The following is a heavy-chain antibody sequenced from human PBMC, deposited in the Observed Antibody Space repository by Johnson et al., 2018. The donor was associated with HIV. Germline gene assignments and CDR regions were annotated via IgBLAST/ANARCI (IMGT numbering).Heavy chain of an antibody. CDR1: GFTFSSYA. D-gene: IGHD2-15*01. V-gene: IGHV3-7*03. CDR3: ARGLGYCSGGSCHDAFDI. CDR2: IKQDGSEK. J-gene: IGHJ3*02. Sequence: VQLVESGGGVVQPGRSLRLSCAASGFTFSSYAMHWVRQAPGKGLEWVANIKQDGSEKYYVDSVKGRFTISRDNAKNSLYLQMNSLRAEDTALYYCARGLGYCSGGSCHDAFDIWGQGTMVTVSS.